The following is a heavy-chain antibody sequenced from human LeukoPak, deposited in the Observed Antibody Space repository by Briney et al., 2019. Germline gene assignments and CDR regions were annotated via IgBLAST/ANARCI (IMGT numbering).Heavy chain of an antibody. CDR2: IREDGSEK. V-gene: IGHV3-7*01. J-gene: IGHJ4*02. D-gene: IGHD3-10*01. CDR1: GFTFSNYW. Sequence: GGSLRLSCAASGFTFSNYWMSWVRQAPGKGLEWVANIREDGSEKYYVDSVKGQFTISRDNAKNSLFLQMDRLRAEDTAVYYCARDLAGHYYGSGSSFDYWGQGTLVTVS. CDR3: ARDLAGHYYGSGSSFDY.